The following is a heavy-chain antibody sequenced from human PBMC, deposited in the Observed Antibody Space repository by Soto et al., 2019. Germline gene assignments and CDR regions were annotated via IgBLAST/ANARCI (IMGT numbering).Heavy chain of an antibody. V-gene: IGHV1-69*12. CDR2: IIPLFGTT. Sequence: VQLVQSGAEVKKPGSSVTVSCRASGGTFSNYAINWVRQAPGQGLEWMAGIIPLFGTTNYAQKFQGRVTITADESTSTAYMELTSLRSEDTAVFYCATSPYSYDTSGYLDYWGQGTLVTVSS. CDR1: GGTFSNYA. CDR3: ATSPYSYDTSGYLDY. D-gene: IGHD3-22*01. J-gene: IGHJ4*02.